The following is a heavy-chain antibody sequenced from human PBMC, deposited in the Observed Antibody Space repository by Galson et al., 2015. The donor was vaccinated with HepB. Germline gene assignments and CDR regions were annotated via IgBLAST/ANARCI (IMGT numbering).Heavy chain of an antibody. CDR3: AKRRGRMFQFSNHYSYYAMDV. J-gene: IGHJ6*02. CDR1: GITFTSYA. D-gene: IGHD3-10*02. CDR2: IIGSGGST. Sequence: SLRLSCAASGITFTSYAMSWVRQAPGKGLEWVSGIIGSGGSTYSADSVEGRFTISRDNSKNTLFLQMNNVRAEDTAVYYCAKRRGRMFQFSNHYSYYAMDVWGQGTTVTVSS. V-gene: IGHV3-23*01.